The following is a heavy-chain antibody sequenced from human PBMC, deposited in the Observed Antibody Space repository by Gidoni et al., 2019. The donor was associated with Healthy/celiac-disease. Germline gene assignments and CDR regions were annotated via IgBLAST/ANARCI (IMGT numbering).Heavy chain of an antibody. J-gene: IGHJ3*02. CDR1: GYTFTGYY. CDR2: INPNSGGT. V-gene: IGHV1-2*06. CDR3: ARVIFGVEHYDFWSGYSGLGGNAFDI. Sequence: QVQLVQSGAEVKKPGASVKVSCKASGYTFTGYYMHWLRQPPGQGLEWMGRINPNSGGTNYAQKFQGRVTMTRDTSSSTAYMELSRLRSDDTAVYYCARVIFGVEHYDFWSGYSGLGGNAFDIWGQGTMVTVSS. D-gene: IGHD3-3*01.